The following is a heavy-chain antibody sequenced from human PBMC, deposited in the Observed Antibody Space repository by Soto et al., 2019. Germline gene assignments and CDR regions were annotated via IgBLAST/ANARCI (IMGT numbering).Heavy chain of an antibody. CDR2: INHSGST. V-gene: IGHV4-34*01. J-gene: IGHJ6*02. CDR3: ARDSDYHGMDV. CDR1: GGSFSGYY. D-gene: IGHD2-21*01. Sequence: SETLSLTCAVYGGSFSGYYWSWIRQPPGKGLEWIGEINHSGSTNYNPSLKSRVTISVDTSKNQFSLKLSSVTAADTAVYYCARDSDYHGMDVWGQGTTVTVSS.